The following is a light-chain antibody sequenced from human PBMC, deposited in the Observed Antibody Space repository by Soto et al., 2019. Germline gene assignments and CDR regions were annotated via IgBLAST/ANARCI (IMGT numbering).Light chain of an antibody. CDR3: QQYDSAPFS. V-gene: IGKV3-20*01. CDR2: AAS. J-gene: IGKJ3*01. CDR1: HSINTSF. Sequence: EIVLTQSPGTLSLSPGARATLSCRASHSINTSFLAWFQQKPGQAPRLLIYAASTRATGIPDRFSGSASETDFTLTINRLEPEDSAVYYCQQYDSAPFSLGPGTQVDIK.